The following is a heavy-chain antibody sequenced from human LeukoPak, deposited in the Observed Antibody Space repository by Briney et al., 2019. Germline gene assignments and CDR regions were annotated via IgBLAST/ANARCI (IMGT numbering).Heavy chain of an antibody. CDR1: GFTFDDYG. Sequence: GGSLRLSSAASGFTFDDYGMSWVRQAPGKGLEWVSGINWNGGSTGYADSVKGRFTISRDNAKNSLYLQMNSLRAEDTALYYCARGGKAMVTLSYYYYYMDVWGKGTTVTVSS. CDR3: ARGGKAMVTLSYYYYYMDV. V-gene: IGHV3-20*04. CDR2: INWNGGST. J-gene: IGHJ6*03. D-gene: IGHD5-18*01.